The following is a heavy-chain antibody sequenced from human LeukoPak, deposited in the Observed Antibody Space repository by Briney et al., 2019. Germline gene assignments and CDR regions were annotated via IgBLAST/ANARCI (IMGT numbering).Heavy chain of an antibody. J-gene: IGHJ4*02. CDR2: ISSSSSYI. CDR3: AREVSSIAAADY. CDR1: GFTFTTYW. D-gene: IGHD6-13*01. Sequence: GGSLRLSCTASGFTFTTYWMNWVRQAPGKGLEWVSSISSSSSYIYYADSVKGRFTISRDNAKNSLYLQMNSLRAEDTAVYYCAREVSSIAAADYWGQGTLVTVSS. V-gene: IGHV3-21*01.